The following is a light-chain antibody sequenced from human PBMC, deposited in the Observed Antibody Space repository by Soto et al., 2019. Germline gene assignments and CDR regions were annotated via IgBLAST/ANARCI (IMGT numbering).Light chain of an antibody. CDR3: QHRYNWLIT. Sequence: IVLTQSPGTLSLSPGERATLSCRASQSVSSNFLTWYQQKPGQPPRLLIYGASSRATGIPDRFSGSGSGTDFTLTISSLEPEDFAVYYCQHRYNWLITFGQGTRLEIK. J-gene: IGKJ5*01. CDR1: QSVSSNF. V-gene: IGKV3D-20*02. CDR2: GAS.